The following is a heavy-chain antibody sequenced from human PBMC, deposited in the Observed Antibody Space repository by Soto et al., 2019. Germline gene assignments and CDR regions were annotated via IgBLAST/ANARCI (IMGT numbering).Heavy chain of an antibody. CDR2: IRQDGSEK. CDR1: GFTFTDYW. Sequence: GSLRLSCVASGFTFTDYWMTWVRQAPGKGLEWVANIRQDGSEKHYVEPVKGRFTISRDNAKNSLFLQMDSLRAEDTAVYYCVRGMHVWGKGTTVTVSS. J-gene: IGHJ6*03. V-gene: IGHV3-7*01. CDR3: VRGMHV.